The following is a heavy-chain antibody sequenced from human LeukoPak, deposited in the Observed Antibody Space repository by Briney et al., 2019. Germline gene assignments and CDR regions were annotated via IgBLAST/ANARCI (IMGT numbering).Heavy chain of an antibody. D-gene: IGHD3-10*01. CDR3: ASPLPRTRGYFDY. CDR1: GDKFSAYV. Sequence: GASVKVSCKASGDKFSAYVFTWVRQAPGQGLEWMGGIIPIFGTANYAQKFQGRVTITTDESTSTAYMELSSLRSEDTAVYYCASPLPRTRGYFDYWGQGTLVTVSS. J-gene: IGHJ4*02. V-gene: IGHV1-69*05. CDR2: IIPIFGTA.